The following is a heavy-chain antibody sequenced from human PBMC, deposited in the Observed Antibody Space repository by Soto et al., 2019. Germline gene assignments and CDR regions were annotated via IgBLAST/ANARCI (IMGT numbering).Heavy chain of an antibody. V-gene: IGHV4-59*12. CDR2: IYYSGST. CDR1: GGYMSSYD. J-gene: IGHJ3*02. D-gene: IGHD2-15*01. CDR3: AREYCSGGICFSRTFDI. Sequence: SETLSLTCSVSGGYMSSYDWSWIRQPPGKGLEWIGYIYYSGSTNYNPSLKSRVTISVDTSKNQFSLKLSSVTAADTAVYYCAREYCSGGICFSRTFDIWGQGTMVTVSS.